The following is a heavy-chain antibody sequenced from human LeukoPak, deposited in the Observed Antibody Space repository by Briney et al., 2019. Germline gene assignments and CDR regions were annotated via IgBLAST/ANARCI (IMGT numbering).Heavy chain of an antibody. CDR2: IYYSGRT. Sequence: SETLSLTCTVSGGSISISSYHWGWIRQPPGKGLEWIGSIYYSGRTYYNPSLKSRVTISVDTSKNQFSLKLSSVTAADTAVYYCARRRDYYDSSRYAFDYWGQGTLVTVSS. D-gene: IGHD3-22*01. V-gene: IGHV4-39*01. CDR1: GGSISISSYH. CDR3: ARRRDYYDSSRYAFDY. J-gene: IGHJ4*02.